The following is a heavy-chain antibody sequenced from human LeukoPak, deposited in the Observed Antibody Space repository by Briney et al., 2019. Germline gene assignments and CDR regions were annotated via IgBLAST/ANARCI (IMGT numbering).Heavy chain of an antibody. CDR2: IYYSGST. CDR3: ARVSGYDWESFYDY. V-gene: IGHV4-59*01. Sequence: SETLSLTCAVYGGSFSGYYWSWIRQPPGKGLEWIGYIYYSGSTNYNPSLKSRVTISVDTSKNQFSLKLSSVTAADTAMYYCARVSGYDWESFYDYWGQGSLITVSS. CDR1: GGSFSGYY. J-gene: IGHJ4*02. D-gene: IGHD5-12*01.